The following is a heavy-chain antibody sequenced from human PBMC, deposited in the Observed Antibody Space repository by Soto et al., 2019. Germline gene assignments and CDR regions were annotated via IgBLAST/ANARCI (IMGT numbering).Heavy chain of an antibody. CDR1: GGSISSGDYY. J-gene: IGHJ5*02. CDR2: IYYSGST. D-gene: IGHD2-15*01. Sequence: SETLSLTCTVSGGSISSGDYYWSWIRQPPGKGLEWIGYIYYSGSTYYNPSLKSRVTISVDTSKNQFSLKLSSVTAADTAVYYCASSTPNCSGGSCYSPSNNWFDPWGQGTLVTVSS. CDR3: ASSTPNCSGGSCYSPSNNWFDP. V-gene: IGHV4-30-4*01.